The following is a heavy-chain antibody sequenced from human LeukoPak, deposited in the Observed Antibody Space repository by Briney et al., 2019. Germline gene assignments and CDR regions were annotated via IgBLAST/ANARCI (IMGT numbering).Heavy chain of an antibody. V-gene: IGHV4-61*01. CDR3: ARGNIAAAVDY. D-gene: IGHD6-13*01. Sequence: PSETLSLTCTVSGGSVSSGSYYWSWIRQPPGKGLEWIGYIYYSGSTNYNPSLKSRVPISVDTSKNQFSLKLSSVTAADTAVYYCARGNIAAAVDYWGQGTLVTVSS. J-gene: IGHJ4*02. CDR2: IYYSGST. CDR1: GGSVSSGSYY.